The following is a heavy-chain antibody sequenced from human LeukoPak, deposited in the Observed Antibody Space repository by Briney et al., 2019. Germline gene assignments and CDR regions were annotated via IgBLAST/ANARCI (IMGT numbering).Heavy chain of an antibody. Sequence: SETLSLTCTVSGDSITMYYWTWIRQPPGKGLEWIGYVDHTGSTNFNPSLNGRVSISRDTSKNLFSLRLRSVTAADTAVYFCARGRGSSSTWYSTYYYYFYMDVWGKGTTVTVSS. CDR2: VDHTGST. CDR1: GDSITMYY. D-gene: IGHD1-1*01. V-gene: IGHV4-59*01. CDR3: ARGRGSSSTWYSTYYYYFYMDV. J-gene: IGHJ6*03.